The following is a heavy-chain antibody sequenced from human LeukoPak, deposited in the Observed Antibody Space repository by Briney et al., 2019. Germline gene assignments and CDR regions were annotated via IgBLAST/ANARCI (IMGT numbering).Heavy chain of an antibody. CDR3: ATLGATNFDY. V-gene: IGHV1-2*02. CDR2: ISPDSGGT. J-gene: IGHJ4*02. CDR1: GYTFIDYY. D-gene: IGHD1-26*01. Sequence: GASVKVSCKASGYTFIDYYIHWVRQAPGQGLEFLGWISPDSGGTNYPQKSQGRVTLSRDTSISTAYMELSRLRSDDTAVYYCATLGATNFDYWGQGTLVTVSS.